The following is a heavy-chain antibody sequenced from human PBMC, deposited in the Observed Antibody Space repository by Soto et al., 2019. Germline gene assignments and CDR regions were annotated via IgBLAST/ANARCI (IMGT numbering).Heavy chain of an antibody. Sequence: GGSLRLSCAASGFTFSSYAMSWVRQAPGKGLEWVSSISGSGGSTYYADSVKGRFTISRDNSKNTLYLQMNSLRAEDTAVYCCAKGFGEAYCGGGCYDAFDIWGQGTMVTVSS. J-gene: IGHJ3*02. V-gene: IGHV3-23*01. CDR1: GFTFSSYA. CDR2: ISGSGGST. CDR3: AKGFGEAYCGGGCYDAFDI. D-gene: IGHD2-21*02.